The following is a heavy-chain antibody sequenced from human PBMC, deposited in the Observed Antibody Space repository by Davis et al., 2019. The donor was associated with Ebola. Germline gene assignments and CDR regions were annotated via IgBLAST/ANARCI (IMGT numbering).Heavy chain of an antibody. Sequence: SQTLSLTCAVYGESFSGYYWSWIRQAPGKGLEWIGEINHSGSTNYKPSLKSRVTISVDTSKNQFSLKLSSVTAADTAVYYCARHCSSTSCSWFDPWGQGTLVTVSS. CDR2: INHSGST. J-gene: IGHJ5*02. CDR3: ARHCSSTSCSWFDP. D-gene: IGHD2-2*01. CDR1: GESFSGYY. V-gene: IGHV4-34*01.